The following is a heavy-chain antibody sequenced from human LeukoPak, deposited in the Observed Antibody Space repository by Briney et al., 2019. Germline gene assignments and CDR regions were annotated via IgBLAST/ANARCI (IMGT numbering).Heavy chain of an antibody. J-gene: IGHJ4*02. CDR1: GYTFTGYY. V-gene: IGHV1-2*02. CDR2: INPNSGGT. Sequence: SSVTVSCKASGYTFTGYYMHWVRQAPGQGLEGMGWINPNSGGTNYAQKFQGRVTMTRDTSISTAYMELSRLRSDDTAVYYCARSGATYYDFWSGYSTFDYWGQGTLVTVSS. CDR3: ARSGATYYDFWSGYSTFDY. D-gene: IGHD3-3*01.